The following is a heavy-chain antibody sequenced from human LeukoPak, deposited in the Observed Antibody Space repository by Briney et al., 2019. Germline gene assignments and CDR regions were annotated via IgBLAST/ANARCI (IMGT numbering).Heavy chain of an antibody. CDR3: ARDNLEASWGSPGDY. CDR1: GCAFTDYY. CDR2: INPNSGGT. D-gene: IGHD2-2*01. J-gene: IGHJ4*02. V-gene: IGHV1-2*02. Sequence: GASVKVSSKASGCAFTDYYLHWVRQAPGRGLEWMGWINPNSGGTNYAQKFQGRVTLTRDTSMSTAYMEISRLTSDDTAVYYCARDNLEASWGSPGDYWGQGTLVTVSS.